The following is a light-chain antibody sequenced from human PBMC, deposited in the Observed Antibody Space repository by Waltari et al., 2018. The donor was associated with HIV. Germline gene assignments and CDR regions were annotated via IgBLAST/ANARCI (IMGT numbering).Light chain of an antibody. CDR1: QSLSSS. Sequence: EIVLTQSPATLSLSPGATATLACRASQSLSSSLAWYQHKAGQAPRLLIYEASKRVTGVPDRFSGSGSGTDFILTINILEPEDFAVYYCQSRTKWPPTFGPGTKVDIK. J-gene: IGKJ3*01. CDR2: EAS. CDR3: QSRTKWPPT. V-gene: IGKV3-11*01.